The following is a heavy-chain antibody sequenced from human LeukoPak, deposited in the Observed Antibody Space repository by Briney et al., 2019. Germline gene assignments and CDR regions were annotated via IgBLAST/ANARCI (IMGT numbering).Heavy chain of an antibody. CDR3: ARGYTRAFDY. J-gene: IGHJ4*02. Sequence: PGGSLRLSCAASGFTFSSYSMNWVRQAPGKGLEWVSYISSSSTIYYADSVKGRFTISRDNAKNSLYLQMNSLRDEDTAVYYCARGYTRAFDYWGQGTLVTVSS. CDR1: GFTFSSYS. V-gene: IGHV3-48*02. CDR2: ISSSSTI. D-gene: IGHD5-24*01.